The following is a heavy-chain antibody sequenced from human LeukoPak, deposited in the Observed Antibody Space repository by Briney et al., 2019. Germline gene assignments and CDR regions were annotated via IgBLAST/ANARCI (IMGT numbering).Heavy chain of an antibody. CDR2: IYYSGST. CDR3: ARRKSPDGSGYSLYYYGMDV. V-gene: IGHV4-59*08. D-gene: IGHD3-22*01. Sequence: SETLSLTCTVSGGSISSYYWSWIRQPPGKGLEWIGYIYYSGSTNYNPSLKSRVTISVDTSKNQFSLKLSSVTAADTAVYYCARRKSPDGSGYSLYYYGMDVWGQGTTVTVSS. J-gene: IGHJ6*02. CDR1: GGSISSYY.